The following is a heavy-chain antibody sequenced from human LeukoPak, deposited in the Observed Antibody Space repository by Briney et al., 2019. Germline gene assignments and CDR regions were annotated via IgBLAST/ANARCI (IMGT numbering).Heavy chain of an antibody. J-gene: IGHJ4*02. CDR3: AKTTAGYSSGRYPGWPIDY. D-gene: IGHD6-19*01. CDR1: GFTFRSYA. CDR2: ISGIGGDT. Sequence: GGSLRLSCAASGFTFRSYAIYWVGQAPGKGVEWVSGISGIGGDTYFADSVKGRFTISIDNSKNTVFLQMDSLRAEDTAVYYCAKTTAGYSSGRYPGWPIDYWGQGTLVTVSS. V-gene: IGHV3-23*01.